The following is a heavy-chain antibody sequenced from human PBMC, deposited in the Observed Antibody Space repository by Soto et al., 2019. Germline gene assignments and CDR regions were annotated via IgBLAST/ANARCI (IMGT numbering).Heavy chain of an antibody. Sequence: ASVKVSCKTSGYTFTSFDINWVRQATGQGLEWMGWINGYTGNTNYAQKFQGRVTMTTDTSTNTAYLDLWTLISDDTAVYYCARSWVTGKGGIDVWGQGTTVTVSS. D-gene: IGHD3-16*01. V-gene: IGHV1-18*01. CDR1: GYTFTSFD. CDR2: INGYTGNT. CDR3: ARSWVTGKGGIDV. J-gene: IGHJ6*02.